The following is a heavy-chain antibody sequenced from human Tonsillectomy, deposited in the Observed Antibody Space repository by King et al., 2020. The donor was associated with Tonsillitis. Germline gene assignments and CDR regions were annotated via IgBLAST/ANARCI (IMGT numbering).Heavy chain of an antibody. CDR3: ARGRGTTVTTFVLSIYTHLDL. Sequence: VQLVESGGELVQPGGSLRLSCAASMSHFDNYAMNWVRQAPGTGLEWVSGVSGGGDVTYYGEPVKGRFTISRDNSKNFVYLKMNSLSAEDSALYYSARGRGTTVTTFVLSIYTHLDLWGRGTRVTVSS. CDR2: VSGGGDVT. J-gene: IGHJ2*01. CDR1: MSHFDNYA. V-gene: IGHV3-23*04. D-gene: IGHD4-17*01.